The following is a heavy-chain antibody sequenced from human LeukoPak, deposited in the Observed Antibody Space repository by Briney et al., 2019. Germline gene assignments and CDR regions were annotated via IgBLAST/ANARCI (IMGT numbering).Heavy chain of an antibody. Sequence: SETLSLTCAVYGGSFSGYYWSWIRQPPGKGLEWIGEINHSGSTNYNPSLKSRVTISVDTSKNQFSLKLSSVTAADTAVYYCAIVHFSGELLDYWGQGTLVTVSS. D-gene: IGHD3-10*01. CDR3: AIVHFSGELLDY. J-gene: IGHJ4*02. CDR2: INHSGST. V-gene: IGHV4-34*01. CDR1: GGSFSGYY.